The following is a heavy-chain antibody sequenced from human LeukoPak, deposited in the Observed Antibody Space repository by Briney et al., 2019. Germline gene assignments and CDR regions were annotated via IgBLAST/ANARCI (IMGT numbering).Heavy chain of an antibody. J-gene: IGHJ4*02. V-gene: IGHV3-74*01. Sequence: GGSLRLSCAASGFTFSSYWMHWVRQAPGKGLVWVSHINNDGSSTSYADSVKGRFTISRDNAKNTLYLQMNSLRTEDTAVYYCAWYVIAPPYWGQGTLVTVSS. D-gene: IGHD3-22*01. CDR1: GFTFSSYW. CDR2: INNDGSST. CDR3: AWYVIAPPY.